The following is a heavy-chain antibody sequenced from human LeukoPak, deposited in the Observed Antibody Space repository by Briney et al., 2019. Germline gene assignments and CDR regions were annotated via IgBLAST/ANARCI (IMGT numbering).Heavy chain of an antibody. CDR2: IYYSGST. J-gene: IGHJ4*02. CDR3: ARDHWAQYYYDSSGGFDY. CDR1: GGSISSSSYY. Sequence: SETLSLTCTVSGGSISSSSYYWGWIRQPPGKGLEWIGSIYYSGSTYYNPSLKSQVTISVDTSKNHFSLKLSSVTAADTAVYYCARDHWAQYYYDSSGGFDYWGQGTLVTVSS. D-gene: IGHD3-22*01. V-gene: IGHV4-39*07.